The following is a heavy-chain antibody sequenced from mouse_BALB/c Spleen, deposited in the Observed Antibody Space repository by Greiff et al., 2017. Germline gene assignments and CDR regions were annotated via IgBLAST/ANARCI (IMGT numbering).Heavy chain of an antibody. D-gene: IGHD2-4*01. CDR1: GFTFSSYT. Sequence: EVKLVESGGGLVQPGGSLKLSCAASGFTFSSYTMSWVRQTPEKRLEWVAYISNGGGSTYYPDTVKGRFTISRDNAKNTLYLQMSSLKSEDTAMYYCAREGYDYDGFADWGQGTLVTVSA. V-gene: IGHV5-12-2*01. CDR3: AREGYDYDGFAD. J-gene: IGHJ3*01. CDR2: ISNGGGST.